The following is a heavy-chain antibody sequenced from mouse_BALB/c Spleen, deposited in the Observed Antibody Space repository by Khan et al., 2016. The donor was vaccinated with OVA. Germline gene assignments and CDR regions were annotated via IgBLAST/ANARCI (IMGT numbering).Heavy chain of an antibody. V-gene: IGHV1-26*01. D-gene: IGHD2-14*01. CDR2: VNPNTGGS. CDR1: GYSFTLYY. CDR3: ARGYDFFAY. Sequence: EVPLQQSGPDLVKPGASVKISCKASGYSFTLYYMTWVKQSHGKSLEWIGRVNPNTGGSDFNQEFKGKAILTVDKSSNTAYMELLSLISEDSAVYYCARGYDFFAYWGQGTLVTVSA. J-gene: IGHJ3*01.